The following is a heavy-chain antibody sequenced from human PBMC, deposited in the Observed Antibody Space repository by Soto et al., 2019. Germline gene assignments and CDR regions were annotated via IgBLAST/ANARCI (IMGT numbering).Heavy chain of an antibody. V-gene: IGHV4-30-2*01. D-gene: IGHD3-9*01. Sequence: QLQLQESGSGLVKPSQTLSLTCAVSGGSISSGGYSWSWIRQPPGKGLEWIGYIYHSGSTYYNPSLMSRVTISVDRSKNQFSLKLSSVTAADTAVYYCARNDYDILTGYWGRWFDPWGQGTLVTVSS. CDR1: GGSISSGGYS. CDR2: IYHSGST. CDR3: ARNDYDILTGYWGRWFDP. J-gene: IGHJ5*02.